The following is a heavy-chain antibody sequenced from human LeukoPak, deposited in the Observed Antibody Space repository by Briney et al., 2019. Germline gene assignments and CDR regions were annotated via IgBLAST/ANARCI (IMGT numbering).Heavy chain of an antibody. CDR2: INHSGST. Sequence: SETLSLTCAVYGGSFSGYYWSWIRQPPGKGLEWIGEINHSGSTNYNPSLESRVTISVDTSKNQFSLKLSSVTAADTAVYYCAREGKYYDFWSGYSDYWGQGTLVTVSS. CDR1: GGSFSGYY. V-gene: IGHV4-34*01. CDR3: AREGKYYDFWSGYSDY. D-gene: IGHD3-3*01. J-gene: IGHJ4*02.